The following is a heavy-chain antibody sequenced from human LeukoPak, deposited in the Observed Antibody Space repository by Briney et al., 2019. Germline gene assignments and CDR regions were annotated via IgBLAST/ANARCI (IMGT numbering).Heavy chain of an antibody. CDR2: ISSSSSYI. CDR1: GFTFSSYS. Sequence: PGGSLRLSCAASGFTFSSYSMNWVRQAPGKGLEWVSSISSSSSYIYYADSVKGRFTISRDNAKNSLYLQTNSLRAEDTAVYYCARESPRIAVAGTCDYWGQGTLVTVSS. D-gene: IGHD6-19*01. J-gene: IGHJ4*02. V-gene: IGHV3-21*01. CDR3: ARESPRIAVAGTCDY.